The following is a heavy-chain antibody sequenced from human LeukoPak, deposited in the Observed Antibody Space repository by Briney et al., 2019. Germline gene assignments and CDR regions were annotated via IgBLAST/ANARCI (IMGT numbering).Heavy chain of an antibody. CDR3: AKCSSDWWYYFDY. D-gene: IGHD6-19*01. Sequence: GGSLRLSCAASGFTFNNYAIHWVRQAPGKGLEWVAIISFDGGNKYYADSVKGRFTISRDNSKNTLYLQMNRLTAEDTAVYYCAKCSSDWWYYFDYWGQGTLVTVSS. J-gene: IGHJ4*02. V-gene: IGHV3-30-3*02. CDR2: ISFDGGNK. CDR1: GFTFNNYA.